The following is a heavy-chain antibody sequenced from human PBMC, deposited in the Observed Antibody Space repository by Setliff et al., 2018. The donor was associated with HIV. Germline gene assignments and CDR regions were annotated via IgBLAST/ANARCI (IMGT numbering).Heavy chain of an antibody. CDR3: AAFFVTPMTTQDF. CDR2: IHHTGYI. D-gene: IGHD4-4*01. V-gene: IGHV4-34*01. J-gene: IGHJ4*02. Sequence: SETLSLTCAVYGGPSTDHYWNWIRQSPGMGLEWIAEIHHTGYINYNPSLRSRVSVSRDMSSNQFSLRLSSVTAADAAVYYCAAFFVTPMTTQDFWGQGTQVTVSS. CDR1: GGPSTDHY.